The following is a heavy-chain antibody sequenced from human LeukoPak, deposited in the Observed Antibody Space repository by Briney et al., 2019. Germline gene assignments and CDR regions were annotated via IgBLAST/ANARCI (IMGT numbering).Heavy chain of an antibody. V-gene: IGHV4-59*01. CDR1: GGSISNYY. CDR2: IYNSGST. D-gene: IGHD4-17*01. CDR3: ARVGDYALKD. Sequence: SETLSLTCTVSGGSISNYYWTWIRQPPGKGLEWIGYIYNSGSTNYNPFLKSRVTISVDTSKNQFSLKLSSVTAADTAVYYCARVGDYALKDWGQGNLVTVSS. J-gene: IGHJ4*02.